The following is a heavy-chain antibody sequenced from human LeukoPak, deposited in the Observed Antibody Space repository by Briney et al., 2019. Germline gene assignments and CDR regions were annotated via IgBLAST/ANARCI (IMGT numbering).Heavy chain of an antibody. J-gene: IGHJ4*02. Sequence: GGSLRLSCAPSGFTFTDFYMSWVRQAPGKGLEWVAVTSSDLNVKLYADSVKGRFTISRDNSRSTLYLQMNSLRPEDTAIYYCAREGYYGSGSPPSLYFDYWGQGTLVTVSS. CDR1: GFTFTDFY. CDR2: TSSDLNVK. V-gene: IGHV3-30*03. CDR3: AREGYYGSGSPPSLYFDY. D-gene: IGHD3-10*01.